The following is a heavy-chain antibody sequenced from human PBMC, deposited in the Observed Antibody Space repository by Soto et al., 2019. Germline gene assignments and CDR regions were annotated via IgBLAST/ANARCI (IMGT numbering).Heavy chain of an antibody. J-gene: IGHJ6*02. CDR3: ARASITMIVVDYYYGMDV. CDR2: IIPIFGTA. V-gene: IGHV1-69*06. D-gene: IGHD3-22*01. CDR1: GGTFSSYA. Sequence: SVKVSCKASGGTFSSYAISWVRQAPGQGLEWMGGIIPIFGTANYAQKFQGRVTITADKSTSTAYMELSSLRSEDTAVYYCARASITMIVVDYYYGMDVWGQGTTVTVSS.